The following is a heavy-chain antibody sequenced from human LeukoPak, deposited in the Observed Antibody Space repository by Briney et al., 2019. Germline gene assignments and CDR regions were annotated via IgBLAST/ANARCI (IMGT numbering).Heavy chain of an antibody. CDR1: GYTFTSYG. CDR2: MNPNSGNT. Sequence: GASVKVSCKASGYTFTSYGISWVRQATGQGLEWMGWMNPNSGNTGYAQKFQGRVTMTRNTSISTAYMELSSLRSEDTAVYYCARGRRAAAGTLFYWGQGTLVTVSS. CDR3: ARGRRAAAGTLFY. V-gene: IGHV1-8*02. J-gene: IGHJ4*02. D-gene: IGHD6-13*01.